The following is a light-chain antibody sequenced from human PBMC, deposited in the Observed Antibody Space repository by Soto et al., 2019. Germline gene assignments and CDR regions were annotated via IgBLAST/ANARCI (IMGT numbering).Light chain of an antibody. CDR3: CSLTNGATWV. V-gene: IGLV2-23*01. CDR2: EAS. Sequence: QSALTQPASVSGSPGQSITISCTGTNSDVGSHNFVSWYQQYPGKAPKLLIYEASKRPSGLSNRFSGSKSGNTASLTISGLQAEDEADYYCCSLTNGATWVFGGGTQLPVL. J-gene: IGLJ3*02. CDR1: NSDVGSHNF.